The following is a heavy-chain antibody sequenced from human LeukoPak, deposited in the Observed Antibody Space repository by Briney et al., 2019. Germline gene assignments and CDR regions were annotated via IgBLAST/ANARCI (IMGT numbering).Heavy chain of an antibody. CDR3: ASRDKGYYYGMDV. Sequence: GGSLRLSCAASGLSVSNNYMSWIRQAPGKGLEWVSVFYSGGTIVYSDSVRGRFIISRDVSKNTLYLQMSSLKVEDTAVYYCASRDKGYYYGMDVWGQGTTVTVSS. CDR1: GLSVSNNY. D-gene: IGHD5-24*01. V-gene: IGHV3-66*01. CDR2: FYSGGTI. J-gene: IGHJ6*02.